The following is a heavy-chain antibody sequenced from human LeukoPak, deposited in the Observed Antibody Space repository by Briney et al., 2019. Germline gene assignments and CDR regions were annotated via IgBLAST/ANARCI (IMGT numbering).Heavy chain of an antibody. D-gene: IGHD3-10*01. J-gene: IGHJ4*02. CDR1: GFTFSTYV. V-gene: IGHV3-64*04. CDR2: ITSNGGST. Sequence: SGGSLRLSCSASGFTFSTYVVHWVRQAPGKGLECVSAITSNGGSTYYADSVKGRFTISRDNSRNTLYLQMDSLRAEDTAIYYCGCYYGSGTYYDYWGQGTLVTISS. CDR3: GCYYGSGTYYDY.